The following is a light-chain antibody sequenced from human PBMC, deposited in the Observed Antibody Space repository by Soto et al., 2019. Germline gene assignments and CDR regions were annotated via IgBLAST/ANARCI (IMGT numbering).Light chain of an antibody. CDR3: QQYDYYPYT. Sequence: DIQMTLSPSTLSASVGDRVTITCRASQSISSWLAWYQQKSGEAPKILIYKASSLESGVPSRFSGSGSGTEFTLTISSLQPDDFATYYCQQYDYYPYTFGQGTKLEIK. CDR2: KAS. CDR1: QSISSW. V-gene: IGKV1-5*03. J-gene: IGKJ2*01.